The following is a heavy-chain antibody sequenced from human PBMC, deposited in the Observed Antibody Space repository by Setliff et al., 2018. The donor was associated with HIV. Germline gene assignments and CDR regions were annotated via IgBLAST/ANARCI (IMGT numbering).Heavy chain of an antibody. Sequence: GASVKVSCKASGYTFTRYFMHCVRQAHGQGLEWLGMINPSGGSTWYAQKFQGRVTMTGDTSANTLYMELGSLRSEDTSVYYCARGWEGGMDYLGQGTLVTVSS. CDR2: INPSGGST. CDR3: ARGWEGGMDY. CDR1: GYTFTRYF. J-gene: IGHJ4*02. D-gene: IGHD1-26*01. V-gene: IGHV1-46*01.